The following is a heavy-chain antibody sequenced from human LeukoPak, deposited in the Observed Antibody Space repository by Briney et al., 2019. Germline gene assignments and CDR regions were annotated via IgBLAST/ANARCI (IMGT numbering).Heavy chain of an antibody. D-gene: IGHD5-18*01. CDR3: ARVERGYSYGYTY. V-gene: IGHV4-61*02. CDR2: IYTSGST. J-gene: IGHJ4*02. CDR1: GGSISSGSYY. Sequence: PSETLSLTCTVSGGSISSGSYYWSWIRQPAGKGLEWIGRIYTSGSTNYNPSLKSRVTISVDTSKNQFSLKLSSVPAADTAVYYCARVERGYSYGYTYWGQGTLVTVSS.